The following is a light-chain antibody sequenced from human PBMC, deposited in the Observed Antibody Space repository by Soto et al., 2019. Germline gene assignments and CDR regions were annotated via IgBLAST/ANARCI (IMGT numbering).Light chain of an antibody. Sequence: DIQMTQSPSSLSASIGDRVTITCRASQSVTSYLNWYQQKPGKAPTLLIYAASSLHSGVPSRFRGGGSGTDFILTISSLQPEDFATYYFQQSYTPQYTFGQGTKLEIK. J-gene: IGKJ2*01. CDR2: AAS. CDR1: QSVTSY. CDR3: QQSYTPQYT. V-gene: IGKV1-39*01.